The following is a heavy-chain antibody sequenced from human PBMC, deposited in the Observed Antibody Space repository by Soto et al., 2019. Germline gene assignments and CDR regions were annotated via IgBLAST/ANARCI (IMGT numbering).Heavy chain of an antibody. V-gene: IGHV4-34*01. D-gene: IGHD3-10*01. J-gene: IGHJ4*02. CDR3: ARGMGVTYFDY. CDR2: INHSGST. Sequence: SETLSLTCAVYGGSFSGYYWSWIRQPPGKGLEWIGEINHSGSTNYNPSLKSRVTISVDTSKNQFSLKLSSVTAADTAVYYCARGMGVTYFDYWGQGTLVTVSS. CDR1: GGSFSGYY.